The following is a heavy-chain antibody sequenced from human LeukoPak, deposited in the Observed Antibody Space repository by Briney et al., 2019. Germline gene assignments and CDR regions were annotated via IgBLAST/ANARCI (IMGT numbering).Heavy chain of an antibody. V-gene: IGHV4-38-2*01. J-gene: IGHJ3*02. Sequence: SETLSLTCAVSGYSISSGYYWGWIRQPPGKGVEWIGSIYHSGSTYYNPSLKSRVTISVDTSKNQFSLKLSSVTAADTAVYYCARHVGWPDAFDIWGQGTMVTVSS. CDR3: ARHVGWPDAFDI. CDR2: IYHSGST. D-gene: IGHD2-15*01. CDR1: GYSISSGYY.